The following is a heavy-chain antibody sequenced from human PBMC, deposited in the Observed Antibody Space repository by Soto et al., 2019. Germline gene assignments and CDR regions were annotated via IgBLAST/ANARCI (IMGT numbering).Heavy chain of an antibody. CDR3: ARGSGTPLGSSGWLDY. Sequence: GASVKVSCKASGGTFSSYAISWVRQAPGQGLEWMGGIIPIFGTANYAQKFQGRVTITADESTSTAYMELSSLRSEDTAVYYCARGSGTPLGSSGWLDYWGQGTPVTVSS. CDR1: GGTFSSYA. D-gene: IGHD6-19*01. J-gene: IGHJ4*02. V-gene: IGHV1-69*13. CDR2: IIPIFGTA.